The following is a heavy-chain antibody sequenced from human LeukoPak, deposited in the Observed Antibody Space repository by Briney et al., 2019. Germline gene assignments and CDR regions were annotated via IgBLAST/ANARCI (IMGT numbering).Heavy chain of an antibody. CDR3: ARDRGTIFGAAGGGMDV. J-gene: IGHJ6*02. D-gene: IGHD3-3*01. Sequence: PGGSLSLSCAASGLTFSDYYMSWIRQAPGKGLEWVSYISSSGSTIYYADSVKGRFTISRDNAKNSLYLQMNSLRAEDTAVYYCARDRGTIFGAAGGGMDVWGQGTTVTVSS. CDR2: ISSSGSTI. V-gene: IGHV3-11*01. CDR1: GLTFSDYY.